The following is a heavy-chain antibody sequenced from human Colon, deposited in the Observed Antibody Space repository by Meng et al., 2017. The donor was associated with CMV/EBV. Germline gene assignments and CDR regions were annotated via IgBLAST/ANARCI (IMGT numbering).Heavy chain of an antibody. Sequence: SETLSLTCTVSGGSISSSSYYWGWIRQPPGKGLEWIGSIYYSGSTYYNPSLKSRVTISVDTSKNQFSLKLSSVTAADTAVYYCARDGGELFWGQGTLSPSPQ. J-gene: IGHJ4*02. CDR2: IYYSGST. D-gene: IGHD3-10*01. V-gene: IGHV4-39*07. CDR1: GGSISSSSYY. CDR3: ARDGGELF.